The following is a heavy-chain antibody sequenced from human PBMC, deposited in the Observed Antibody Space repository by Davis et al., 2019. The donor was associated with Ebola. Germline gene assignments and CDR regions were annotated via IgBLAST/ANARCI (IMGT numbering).Heavy chain of an antibody. CDR1: GDSISSYY. J-gene: IGHJ4*02. V-gene: IGHV4-59*01. D-gene: IGHD3-22*01. CDR3: ARARGNLNYDGGAYYPEVNFDY. CDR2: IYYSGST. Sequence: GSLRLSCTVSGDSISSYYWSWIRQPPGKGLEWIGYIYYSGSTNYNPSLKSRVTISLDTSKNHFSLRLSSVTAADTAVYYCARARGNLNYDGGAYYPEVNFDYWGQGTLVTVSS.